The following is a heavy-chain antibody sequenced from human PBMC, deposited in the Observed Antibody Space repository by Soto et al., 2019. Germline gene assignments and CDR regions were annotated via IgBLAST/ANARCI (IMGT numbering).Heavy chain of an antibody. Sequence: QVQLVESGGGVVQPGRSLRLSCAASGFTFSSYGMHWVRQAPGKGLEWVAVIWYDGSNKYYADSVKGRFTISRDNSRNTPYLQMNSLRAEDTAVYYGARDLTGYSRSAGWFDPWGQGTLVTVSS. D-gene: IGHD6-6*01. CDR3: ARDLTGYSRSAGWFDP. CDR1: GFTFSSYG. J-gene: IGHJ5*02. V-gene: IGHV3-33*01. CDR2: IWYDGSNK.